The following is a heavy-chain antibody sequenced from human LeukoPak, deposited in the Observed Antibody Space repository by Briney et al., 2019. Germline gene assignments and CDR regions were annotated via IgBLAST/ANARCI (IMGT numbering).Heavy chain of an antibody. V-gene: IGHV3-30*04. CDR2: ISYDGSSQ. J-gene: IGHJ4*02. D-gene: IGHD6-13*01. Sequence: GGSLRLSCAASGFTFRSYAMHWVRQAPGKGLEWMAVISYDGSSQYYANSVKGRFTISRDNSKNTLYLRMNSLRPEDTALFFCARESPATGSFDYWGQGTLVTVSS. CDR1: GFTFRSYA. CDR3: ARESPATGSFDY.